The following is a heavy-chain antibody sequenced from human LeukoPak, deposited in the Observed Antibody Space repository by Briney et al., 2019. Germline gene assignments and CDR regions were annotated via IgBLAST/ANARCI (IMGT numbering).Heavy chain of an antibody. V-gene: IGHV5-51*01. Sequence: GESLKISCKGSGYSFTSYWIGWVRQMPGKGLEWMGIIYPGDSDTRYSPSFQGQVTISADESISTAYLQWSSLKASDTAMYYCAILHHYDFWSGYRYYFDYWGQGTLVTVSS. J-gene: IGHJ4*02. CDR3: AILHHYDFWSGYRYYFDY. CDR2: IYPGDSDT. CDR1: GYSFTSYW. D-gene: IGHD3-3*01.